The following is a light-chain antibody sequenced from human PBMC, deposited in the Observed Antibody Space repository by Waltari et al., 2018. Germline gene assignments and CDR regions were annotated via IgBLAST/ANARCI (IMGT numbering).Light chain of an antibody. J-gene: IGLJ1*01. CDR2: EVY. Sequence: QSALTQPRSVSGSPGQSVTISCTGTSSNVGTYKYVSWYQQHPGKAPRLIIYEVYKRPSGVPVRCTGSKSGNTASLTISGLQAEDEADYYCCSYAGSYTYVFGSVTEVTVL. V-gene: IGLV2-11*01. CDR1: SSNVGTYKY. CDR3: CSYAGSYTYV.